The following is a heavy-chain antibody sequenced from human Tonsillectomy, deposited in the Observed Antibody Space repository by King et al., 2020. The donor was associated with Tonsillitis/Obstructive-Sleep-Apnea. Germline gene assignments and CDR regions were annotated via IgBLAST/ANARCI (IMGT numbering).Heavy chain of an antibody. V-gene: IGHV5-51*03. D-gene: IGHD6-13*01. J-gene: IGHJ6*02. CDR2: IYPGDSDT. CDR3: ARRSSSWYEEGGYYGMDV. Sequence: VQLVESGAEVKKPGESLKISCKGSGYSFTSYWIGWVRQMPGKGLEWMGIIYPGDSDTRYSPSFQGQVTISADKSISTAYLQWSSLKASDTAMYYCARRSSSWYEEGGYYGMDVWGQGTTVTVSS. CDR1: GYSFTSYW.